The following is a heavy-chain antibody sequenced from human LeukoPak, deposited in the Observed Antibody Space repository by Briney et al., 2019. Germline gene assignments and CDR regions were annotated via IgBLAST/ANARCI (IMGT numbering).Heavy chain of an antibody. D-gene: IGHD3-10*01. CDR2: IDPNSGGT. CDR3: TTRLVRGDY. J-gene: IGHJ4*02. Sequence: ASVRVSFKASGYTFTDYGYYIHWVRQPPGRGLEWMGWIDPNSGGTKHAQTFQGRVAMTRDTSITTAFMELSGLTSDDTAVYYCTTRLVRGDYWGQGTLVAVSS. V-gene: IGHV1-2*02. CDR1: GYTFTDYGYY.